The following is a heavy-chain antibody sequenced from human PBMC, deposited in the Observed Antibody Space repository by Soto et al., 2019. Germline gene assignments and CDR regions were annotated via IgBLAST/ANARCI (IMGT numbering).Heavy chain of an antibody. CDR2: IDNSGAST. Sequence: GGSLRLSCAASGFTFRGYAMIWVRQAPGKGLEWVSTIDNSGASTKYADSVRGRFTISRDNSKNTLYLQMNSLRAEDTAVYYCARGPYYYDSSGYGYWGQGTLVTVSS. V-gene: IGHV3-23*01. J-gene: IGHJ4*02. CDR1: GFTFRGYA. CDR3: ARGPYYYDSSGYGY. D-gene: IGHD3-22*01.